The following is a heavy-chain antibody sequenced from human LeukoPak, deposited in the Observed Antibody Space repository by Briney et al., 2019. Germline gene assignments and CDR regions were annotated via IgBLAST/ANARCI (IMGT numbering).Heavy chain of an antibody. D-gene: IGHD1-14*01. CDR1: GITVSNYA. J-gene: IGHJ4*02. CDR2: ISYDGTNK. CDR3: AKGKAYHDHAPVDS. Sequence: PGRSLRLSFSASGITVSNYAVHWVRQAPGKGLGLVAAISYDGTNKYYTDSVKGRFTISRDNSKNTLFLQMNSLRVEDTAVYYCAKGKAYHDHAPVDSWGQGTLVTVSS. V-gene: IGHV3-30*18.